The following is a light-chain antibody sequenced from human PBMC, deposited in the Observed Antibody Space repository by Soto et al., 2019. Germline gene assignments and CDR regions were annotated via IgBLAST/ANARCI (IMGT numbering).Light chain of an antibody. Sequence: DIQMTQSPSSLSASVGDRVTITCRASQSIDIYLNWYQQKPGKAPNLLIYAASGLQSWVPSRFSGNGSGTDFTLTISSLQPEDFATYYCQQTYTTPPAFGQGTKVEIK. CDR1: QSIDIY. CDR2: AAS. V-gene: IGKV1-39*01. CDR3: QQTYTTPPA. J-gene: IGKJ1*01.